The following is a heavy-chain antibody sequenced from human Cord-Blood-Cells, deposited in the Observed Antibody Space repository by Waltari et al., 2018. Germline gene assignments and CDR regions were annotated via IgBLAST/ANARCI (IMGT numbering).Heavy chain of an antibody. Sequence: QVQLVQSGAEVKKPGSSVQVSCKASGGTFSSYAISWVRQAPGQGLEWMGRIIPIIGIANAAQKCQGSVTITAEKSTRTAHMELSSLRSEDTAVYYCARGGSSSSYAFDIWGQGTMVTVSS. CDR1: GGTFSSYA. D-gene: IGHD6-6*01. CDR2: IIPIIGIA. V-gene: IGHV1-69*09. J-gene: IGHJ3*02. CDR3: ARGGSSSSYAFDI.